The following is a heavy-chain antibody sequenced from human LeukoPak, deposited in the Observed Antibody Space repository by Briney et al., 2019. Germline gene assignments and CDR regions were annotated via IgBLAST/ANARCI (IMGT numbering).Heavy chain of an antibody. CDR2: ISPSGGTT. CDR1: GYTFTSYY. Sequence: ASVKLSCKASGYTFTSYYIHWVRQAPGQGLEWMGIISPSGGTTTYAQKLEGRVSMTRDTSTTTVYIELRSLRSEDTAVYYCARIGDYGAGSGGFDPWGQGTLVTVSS. D-gene: IGHD3-10*01. J-gene: IGHJ5*02. V-gene: IGHV1-46*04. CDR3: ARIGDYGAGSGGFDP.